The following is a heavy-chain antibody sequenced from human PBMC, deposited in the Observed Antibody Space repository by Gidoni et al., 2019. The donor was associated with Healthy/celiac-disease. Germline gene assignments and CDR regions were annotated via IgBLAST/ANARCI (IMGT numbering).Heavy chain of an antibody. Sequence: QVQLVQSGAEVKKPGSSVKVSCKASGGTFSSYAISWVRQAPGQGLEWMGRIIPILGIANYAQKFQGRVTITADKSTSTAYMELSSLRSEDTAVYYCARDSSMKGATHDWFDPWGQGTLVTVSS. CDR2: IIPILGIA. J-gene: IGHJ5*02. D-gene: IGHD1-26*01. CDR3: ARDSSMKGATHDWFDP. CDR1: GGTFSSYA. V-gene: IGHV1-69*09.